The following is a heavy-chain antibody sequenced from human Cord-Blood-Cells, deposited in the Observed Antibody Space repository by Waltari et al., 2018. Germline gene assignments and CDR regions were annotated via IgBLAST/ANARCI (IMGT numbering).Heavy chain of an antibody. J-gene: IGHJ4*02. CDR1: GYSISSGYY. CDR2: RYHRGST. D-gene: IGHD2-21*01. Sequence: QVQLQESGPGLVKPSETLSLTCAVSGYSISSGYYWGWIRQPPGKGLEWLGSRYHRGSTYYNPALKSRVTISVDTSKNQFSLKLSSVTAADTAVYYCARAGGAYCGGDCLHYFDYWGQGTLVTVSS. CDR3: ARAGGAYCGGDCLHYFDY. V-gene: IGHV4-38-2*01.